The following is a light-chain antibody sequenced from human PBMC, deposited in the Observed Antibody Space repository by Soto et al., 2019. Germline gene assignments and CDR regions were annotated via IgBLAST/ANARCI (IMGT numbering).Light chain of an antibody. CDR1: NIESTS. CDR3: QVWDSTSDPLDV. J-gene: IGLJ1*01. Sequence: SYVLTQPPSVSVAPGKTATITCGRDNIESTSVHWYQQKPGQAPVLVIYYDSDRPSGIPERFSGSNSGNTATLTISRVEAGDEADYYCQVWDSTSDPLDVFGTGTKLTVL. V-gene: IGLV3-21*04. CDR2: YDS.